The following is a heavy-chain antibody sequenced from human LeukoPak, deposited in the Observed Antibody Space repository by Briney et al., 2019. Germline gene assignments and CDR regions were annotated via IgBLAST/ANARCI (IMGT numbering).Heavy chain of an antibody. V-gene: IGHV3-30*18. CDR1: GFTFRDYT. J-gene: IGHJ4*02. CDR3: AKDSSSSQDY. Sequence: GGSLRLSCAASGFTFRDYTMNWVRQAPGKGLEWVAVISYDGSNKYYADSVKGRFTISRDNSKNTLYLQMNSLRAEDTAVYYCAKDSSSSQDYWGQGTLVTVSS. CDR2: ISYDGSNK. D-gene: IGHD6-13*01.